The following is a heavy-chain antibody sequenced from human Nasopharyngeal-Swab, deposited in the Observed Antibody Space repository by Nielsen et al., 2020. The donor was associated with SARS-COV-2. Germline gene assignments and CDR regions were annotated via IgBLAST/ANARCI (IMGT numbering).Heavy chain of an antibody. CDR1: GFTFSTYE. V-gene: IGHV3-48*03. CDR3: ARDLAMATIL. Sequence: GESLKISCAASGFTFSTYEMNWVRQAPGKGLEWLSYISSSGSTIYYADSVKGRFTISRDNAKNSLYLQMDSLRAEDTAVYYCARDLAMATILWGLGTLVTVSS. D-gene: IGHD5-24*01. J-gene: IGHJ4*02. CDR2: ISSSGSTI.